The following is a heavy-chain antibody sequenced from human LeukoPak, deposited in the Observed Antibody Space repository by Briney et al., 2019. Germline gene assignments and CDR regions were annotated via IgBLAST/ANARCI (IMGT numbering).Heavy chain of an antibody. CDR3: ARHEGSSWYWFDP. V-gene: IGHV4-39*01. Sequence: SETLSLTCTVSGGSISSDSYYWDWIRQPPGKGLEWIGSIYHSGFTYHNPSLRSRVTISVDTSKSHFSLKSTSVTAADTAMYYCARHEGSSWYWFDPWGQGTLVTVSS. D-gene: IGHD6-13*01. J-gene: IGHJ5*02. CDR1: GGSISSDSYY. CDR2: IYHSGFT.